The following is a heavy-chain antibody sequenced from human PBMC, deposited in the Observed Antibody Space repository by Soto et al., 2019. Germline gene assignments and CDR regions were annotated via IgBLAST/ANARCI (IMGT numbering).Heavy chain of an antibody. V-gene: IGHV1-2*02. CDR3: ARGGGVGVAGSAAFDM. Sequence: QLHLVQSGAVVKKAGASVTVSCSASGYPVTAYYMHWVRQAPGRGLEWMGGINPATGAAKYTQTFQGRVTMTRDTSTSTVFMELSGLTSGDTAVFYCARGGGVGVAGSAAFDMWGQGTLVTVSS. D-gene: IGHD3-3*01. CDR1: GYPVTAYY. CDR2: INPATGAA. J-gene: IGHJ3*02.